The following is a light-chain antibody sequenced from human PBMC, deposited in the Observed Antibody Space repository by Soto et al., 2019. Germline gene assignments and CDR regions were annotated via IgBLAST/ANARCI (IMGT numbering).Light chain of an antibody. CDR1: QSVSSN. Sequence: EIVMTQSPATLSVSPGGRATLSCRASQSVSSNLARYQQKPGQAPRLIIYGASTMATGIPARFSGSGSGTDFTITNSSLQAEDFAVYNSQHYNTWPPIPIGGGTKVENK. CDR3: QHYNTWPPIP. CDR2: GAS. V-gene: IGKV3-15*01. J-gene: IGKJ4*01.